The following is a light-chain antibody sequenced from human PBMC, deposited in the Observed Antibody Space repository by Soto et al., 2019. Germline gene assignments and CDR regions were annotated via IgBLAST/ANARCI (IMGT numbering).Light chain of an antibody. CDR3: NSYTSNTTVI. Sequence: QSALTQPASMSGSPGQSITISCTGTSSDVGRYNYVSWFQQHPGKAPQLIIYEVSNRPSGVSNRFSGSKSGNTASLTISGLQAEDEADYYCNSYTSNTTVIFGGGTKPPS. V-gene: IGLV2-14*01. J-gene: IGLJ2*01. CDR2: EVS. CDR1: SSDVGRYNY.